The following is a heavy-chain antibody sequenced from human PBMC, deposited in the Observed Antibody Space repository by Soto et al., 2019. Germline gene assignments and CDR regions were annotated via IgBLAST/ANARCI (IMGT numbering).Heavy chain of an antibody. CDR1: GASITGSSY. CDR2: FSLSGTT. CDR3: ARGMTPPGATAWYYFDS. J-gene: IGHJ4*02. D-gene: IGHD2-8*02. Sequence: SETLSLTCTVSGASITGSSYWSWIRQPAGKGLEWIGRFSLSGTTSYNPSLRSRVTMSADVSKNQFSLRLTSVTAADTALYYCARGMTPPGATAWYYFDSWGQGTLVTVSS. V-gene: IGHV4-4*07.